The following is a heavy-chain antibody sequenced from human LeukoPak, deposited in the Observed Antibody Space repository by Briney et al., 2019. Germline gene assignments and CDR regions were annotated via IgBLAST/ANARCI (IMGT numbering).Heavy chain of an antibody. J-gene: IGHJ4*02. V-gene: IGHV4-39*01. CDR3: ARQGGLWLRAPFDY. Sequence: SETLSLTCTVSGGSVSSSTYYWGWIRQPPGKGLGWIGCMYYTGSTYYNPSLQSRVTISVDTSKNQFSLRLTSVTAADTAVYYCARQGGLWLRAPFDYWGQGTLVTVSS. CDR2: MYYTGST. CDR1: GGSVSSSTYY. D-gene: IGHD5-18*01.